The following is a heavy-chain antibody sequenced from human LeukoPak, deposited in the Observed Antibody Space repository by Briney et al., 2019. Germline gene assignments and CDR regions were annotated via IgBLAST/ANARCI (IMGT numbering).Heavy chain of an antibody. CDR3: ARDGYLRWYFDL. J-gene: IGHJ2*01. D-gene: IGHD5-12*01. V-gene: IGHV4-4*07. Sequence: SETLSLTCTVSGYSISSAYWGWIRQPAGKGLEWIGRIYTSGSTNYNPSLKSRVTMSVDTSKNQFSLKLSSVTAADTAVYYCARDGYLRWYFDLWGRGTLVTVSS. CDR1: GYSISSAY. CDR2: IYTSGST.